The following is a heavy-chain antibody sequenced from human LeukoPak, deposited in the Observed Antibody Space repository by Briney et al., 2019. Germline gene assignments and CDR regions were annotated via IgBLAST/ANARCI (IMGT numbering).Heavy chain of an antibody. CDR3: ARDQGRFLEWLSNTGNWFDP. Sequence: PGGSLRLSCAASGFTFSSYSMNWVRQAPGKGLEWVSSISSSSSYIYYADSVKGRFTISRDNAKNSLYLQMNSLRAEDTAVYYCARDQGRFLEWLSNTGNWFDPWGQGTLVTVS. CDR1: GFTFSSYS. D-gene: IGHD3-3*01. J-gene: IGHJ5*02. V-gene: IGHV3-21*01. CDR2: ISSSSSYI.